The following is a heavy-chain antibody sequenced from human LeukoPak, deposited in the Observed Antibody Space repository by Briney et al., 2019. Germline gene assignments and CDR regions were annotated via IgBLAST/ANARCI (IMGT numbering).Heavy chain of an antibody. J-gene: IGHJ6*03. D-gene: IGHD2-2*01. CDR3: AREVCSRTSCYLGYYYMDV. CDR2: LNGASTAI. V-gene: IGHV3-48*01. CDR1: GFMFSSYG. Sequence: GGSLRLSCTASGFMFSSYGMHWVRQAPGKGLEWVAYLNGASTAIYYADSVKGRFTISRDNGKNSVILQMSSLRAEDSAVYYCAREVCSRTSCYLGYYYMDVWGKGTPVTVSS.